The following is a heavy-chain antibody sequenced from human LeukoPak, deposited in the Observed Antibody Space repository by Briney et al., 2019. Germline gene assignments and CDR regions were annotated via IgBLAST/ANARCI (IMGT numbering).Heavy chain of an antibody. CDR2: SSDSGGST. J-gene: IGHJ6*02. CDR3: GRYYVMDV. CDR1: GFTFSTYV. V-gene: IGHV3-23*01. Sequence: GGSLRLSCAASGFTFSTYVMNWVRQAPGKGLEWVSTSSDSGGSTYYADSVKGRFTISRDNSKSTLYLQMNSLRAEDTAVYYCGRYYVMDVWGQGTSVTVSS.